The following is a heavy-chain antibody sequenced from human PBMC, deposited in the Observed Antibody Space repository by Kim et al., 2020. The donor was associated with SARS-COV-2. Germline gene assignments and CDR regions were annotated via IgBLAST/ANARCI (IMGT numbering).Heavy chain of an antibody. CDR3: ARSVWFGELSNQGWFDP. CDR1: GGSISSYY. J-gene: IGHJ5*02. CDR2: IYYSGST. Sequence: SETLSLTCTVSGGSISSYYWSWIRQPPGKGLEWIGYIYYSGSTNYNPSLKSRVTISVDTSKNQFSLKLSSVTAADTAVYYCARSVWFGELSNQGWFDPWG. V-gene: IGHV4-59*13. D-gene: IGHD3-10*01.